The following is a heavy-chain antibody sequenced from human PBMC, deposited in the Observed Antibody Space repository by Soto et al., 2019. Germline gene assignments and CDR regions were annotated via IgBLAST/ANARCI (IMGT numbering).Heavy chain of an antibody. CDR2: IIGSGAIT. CDR1: EFTFNSYA. D-gene: IGHD2-21*02. Sequence: PGGSLRLSCVASEFTFNSYAMSWVRQAPGMGLEWVSSIIGSGAITYYADSVKGRFTISRDNSKSTLYLQMNSLRVEDTALYYCAKDARDTGGNSGIDYWGQGTLATVSS. J-gene: IGHJ4*02. V-gene: IGHV3-23*01. CDR3: AKDARDTGGNSGIDY.